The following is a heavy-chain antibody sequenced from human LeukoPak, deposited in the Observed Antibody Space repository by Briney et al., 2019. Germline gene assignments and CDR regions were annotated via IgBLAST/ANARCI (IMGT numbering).Heavy chain of an antibody. D-gene: IGHD6-19*01. Sequence: GASVKVSCKASGGTFSRYAISWVRQAPGRWLEWMGGIIPIFGTANYAQKFQGRVTITADESTSTAYMGLSSLRSEDTAVYYCARGSGWYSRRDGSITFDYWGQGTLVTVSS. CDR3: ARGSGWYSRRDGSITFDY. CDR1: GGTFSRYA. J-gene: IGHJ4*02. V-gene: IGHV1-69*13. CDR2: IIPIFGTA.